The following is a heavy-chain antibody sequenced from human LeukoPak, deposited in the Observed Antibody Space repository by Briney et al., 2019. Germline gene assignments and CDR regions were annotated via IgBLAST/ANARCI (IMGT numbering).Heavy chain of an antibody. CDR3: AELGITMIGGV. Sequence: SGRSLRLSCAASGFTFTNYAMHWVRQAPGKGLEWVAVISYDGSNKYYADSVKGRFTISRDNSKNTLYLQMNSLRAEDTAVYYCAELGITMIGGVWGKGTTVTISS. V-gene: IGHV3-30*04. J-gene: IGHJ6*04. CDR2: ISYDGSNK. D-gene: IGHD3-10*02. CDR1: GFTFTNYA.